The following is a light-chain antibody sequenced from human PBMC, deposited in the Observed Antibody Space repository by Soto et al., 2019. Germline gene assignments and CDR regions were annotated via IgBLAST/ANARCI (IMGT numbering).Light chain of an antibody. CDR2: AAS. V-gene: IGKV1-12*01. CDR3: QQTNRFPRT. Sequence: DIQMTQSPSSVSASVGDRVTITCRASQGIDSWLAWYQQKPGQAPKLLIYAASNLQSGVPSRFSGSVSGIDFTLPISNLQPEDFATYYCQQTNRFPRTFGPGTKVDIK. J-gene: IGKJ3*01. CDR1: QGIDSW.